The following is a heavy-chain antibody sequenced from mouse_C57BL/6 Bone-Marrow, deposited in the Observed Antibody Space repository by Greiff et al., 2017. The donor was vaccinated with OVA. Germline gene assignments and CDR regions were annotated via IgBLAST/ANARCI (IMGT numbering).Heavy chain of an antibody. Sequence: VKVVESGAELVKPGASVKLSCKASGYTFTEYTIHWVKQRSGQGLEWIGWFYPGSGSIKYNEKFKDKATLTADKSSSTVYMELSRLTSEDSAVYFCARHEDDYYKGLAWFAYWGQGTLVTVSA. D-gene: IGHD2-12*01. CDR2: FYPGSGSI. V-gene: IGHV1-62-2*01. CDR1: GYTFTEYT. CDR3: ARHEDDYYKGLAWFAY. J-gene: IGHJ3*01.